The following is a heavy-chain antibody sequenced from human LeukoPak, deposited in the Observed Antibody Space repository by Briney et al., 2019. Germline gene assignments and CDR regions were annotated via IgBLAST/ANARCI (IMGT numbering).Heavy chain of an antibody. J-gene: IGHJ4*02. D-gene: IGHD3-22*01. Sequence: PGRSLRLSCAASGFTFSSYAMRWVRQAPGKWLELVAVISYDGSNKYYADSVKGRFTISRDNSKNTLYLQMNSLRAEDTAVYYCARDRDYYDSSGPFDYWGQGTLVTVSS. CDR3: ARDRDYYDSSGPFDY. V-gene: IGHV3-30*04. CDR1: GFTFSSYA. CDR2: ISYDGSNK.